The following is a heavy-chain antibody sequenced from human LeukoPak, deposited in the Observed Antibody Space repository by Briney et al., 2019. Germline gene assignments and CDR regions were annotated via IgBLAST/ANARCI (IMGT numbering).Heavy chain of an antibody. V-gene: IGHV3-74*01. Sequence: GGSLRLSCTTSGFTFSNYWMYWFRQAPGKGLMWVSRIKSDGTGITYTDSVEGRFTISRDNAKNTLYLQMNSLRDEDTAVYYCVRVQTIDYWGQGTLVTVSS. CDR1: GFTFSNYW. CDR2: IKSDGTGI. CDR3: VRVQTIDY. D-gene: IGHD1-1*01. J-gene: IGHJ4*02.